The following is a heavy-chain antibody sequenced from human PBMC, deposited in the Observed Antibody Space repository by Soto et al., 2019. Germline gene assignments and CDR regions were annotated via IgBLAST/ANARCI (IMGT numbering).Heavy chain of an antibody. CDR3: AKGAVAGTPNSYYYYGMDV. V-gene: IGHV1-69*12. Sequence: QVQLLQSGAEVKKPGYSVRVSCEASGGTFRTYAISWVRQAPGQGLEWMGVIIPIFCTVNYAQKFQGRVTISADESTTRVYMDLRSLRSDDTAVYYCAKGAVAGTPNSYYYYGMDVWGQGTTVTVSS. J-gene: IGHJ6*01. D-gene: IGHD6-19*01. CDR1: GGTFRTYA. CDR2: IIPIFCTV.